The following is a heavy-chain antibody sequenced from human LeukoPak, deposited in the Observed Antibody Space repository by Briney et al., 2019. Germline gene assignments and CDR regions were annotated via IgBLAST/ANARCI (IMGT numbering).Heavy chain of an antibody. J-gene: IGHJ4*02. D-gene: IGHD5-18*01. CDR3: ASNWDSYHLDY. V-gene: IGHV4-38-2*02. CDR1: GYSISSGYY. CDR2: IYYSGST. Sequence: SETLSLTCTVSGYSISSGYYWGWIRQPPGKGLEWIGSIYYSGSTYYNPSLKSRVTISVDTSKNQFSLKLSSVTAADTAVYYCASNWDSYHLDYWGQGTLVTVSS.